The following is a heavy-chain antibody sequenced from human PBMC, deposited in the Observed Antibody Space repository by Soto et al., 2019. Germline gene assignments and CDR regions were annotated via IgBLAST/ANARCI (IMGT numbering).Heavy chain of an antibody. CDR2: INWNTGSI. D-gene: IGHD4-17*01. Sequence: EVQLVESGGGLVQPGRSLRLSCAASGFIFDDHAMHWVRQAPGKGLGWVSGINWNTGSIGYADSVKGRFTISRDNAKNSLHLQMNSLRIEDTALYYCAKDGDYGFEYLDNWGQGTLVTVSS. CDR1: GFIFDDHA. V-gene: IGHV3-9*01. J-gene: IGHJ4*02. CDR3: AKDGDYGFEYLDN.